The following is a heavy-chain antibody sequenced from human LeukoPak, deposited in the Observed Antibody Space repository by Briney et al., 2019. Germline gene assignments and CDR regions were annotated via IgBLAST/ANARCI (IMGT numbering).Heavy chain of an antibody. CDR3: AREGQEDSSSWYYHGYMDV. CDR2: ISSSSSYI. J-gene: IGHJ6*03. Sequence: GGSLRLSCAASGFTFSSYSMNWVRQAPGKGLEWVSSISSSSSYIYYADSVKGRFTISRDNAKNSLYLQMNSLRAEDTAVYYCAREGQEDSSSWYYHGYMDVWGKGTTVTVSS. V-gene: IGHV3-21*01. CDR1: GFTFSSYS. D-gene: IGHD6-13*01.